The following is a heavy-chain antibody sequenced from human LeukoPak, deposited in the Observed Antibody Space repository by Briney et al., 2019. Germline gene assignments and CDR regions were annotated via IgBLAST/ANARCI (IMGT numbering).Heavy chain of an antibody. J-gene: IGHJ4*02. CDR1: GFTFSSCE. CDR2: ISNSGSSK. D-gene: IGHD3-10*01. Sequence: GGSLRLSCAASGFTFSSCEMNWVSQAPGKGLEWLSYISNSGSSKYYADSVRGRFTISRDNAKNSLYLQMNSLRAEDTAVYYCARARVPGELNYWGQGTLVTVSS. V-gene: IGHV3-48*03. CDR3: ARARVPGELNY.